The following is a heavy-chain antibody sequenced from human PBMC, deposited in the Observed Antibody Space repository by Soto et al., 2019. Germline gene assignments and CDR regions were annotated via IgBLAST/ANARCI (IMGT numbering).Heavy chain of an antibody. CDR2: TYYRSKWYN. J-gene: IGHJ5*02. Sequence: SQTLSLTCAISGDSVSSNSAAWNWIRQSPSRGLEWLGRTYYRSKWYNDYAVSVKSRITINPDTSKNQFSLQLNSVTPEDTAAYYCAIDQRQQLANWFDPWGQGSLVTVSS. D-gene: IGHD6-13*01. CDR1: GDSVSSNSAA. CDR3: AIDQRQQLANWFDP. V-gene: IGHV6-1*01.